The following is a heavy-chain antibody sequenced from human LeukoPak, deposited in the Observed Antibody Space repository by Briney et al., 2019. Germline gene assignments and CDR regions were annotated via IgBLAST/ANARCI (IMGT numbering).Heavy chain of an antibody. CDR2: IKSKTDCGTT. J-gene: IGHJ4*02. Sequence: SGGSLRLSCAASGFTFSNAWMSWVGQAPGKGLEWVGRIKSKTDCGTTDYAAPVKGRFTISRDDSKNTLYLQMNSLKTEDTAVYYCTTDQYDFWGQGTLVTVSS. V-gene: IGHV3-15*01. CDR3: TTDQYDF. D-gene: IGHD3-3*01. CDR1: GFTFSNAW.